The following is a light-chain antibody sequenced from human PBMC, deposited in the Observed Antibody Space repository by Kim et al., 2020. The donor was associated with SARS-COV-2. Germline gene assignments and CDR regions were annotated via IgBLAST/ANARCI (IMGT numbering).Light chain of an antibody. CDR2: GAS. CDR3: QQYNNWQYT. Sequence: SVSPGERVTLSCRASQSVSSNLAWYQQKPGQAPRLLIYGASTRATGIPARFSGSGSGTEFTLTISSLQSEDFTVYYCQQYNNWQYTFGQGTKLEI. J-gene: IGKJ2*01. V-gene: IGKV3-15*01. CDR1: QSVSSN.